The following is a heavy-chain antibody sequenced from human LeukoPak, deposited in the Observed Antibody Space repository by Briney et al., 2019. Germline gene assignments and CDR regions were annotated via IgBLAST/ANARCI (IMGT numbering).Heavy chain of an antibody. CDR3: ARDIASAGLFFDS. CDR1: GFALSVCW. CDR2: IKYDGRER. D-gene: IGHD6-13*01. Sequence: GGSLTLSCVVSGFALSVCWMSWVRHAPGKGLQWVANIKYDGRERQYVDAVKGRFTISRDIAKNSVYLQLNSLGADDTAVYYCARDIASAGLFFDSWGRGTLVTVSS. J-gene: IGHJ4*02. V-gene: IGHV3-7*01.